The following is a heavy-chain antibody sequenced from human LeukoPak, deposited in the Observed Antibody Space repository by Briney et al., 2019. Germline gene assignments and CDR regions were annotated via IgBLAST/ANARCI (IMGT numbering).Heavy chain of an antibody. V-gene: IGHV4-34*01. D-gene: IGHD3-10*01. CDR3: ARRPRIPLYYYGSGSYLYYFDY. CDR2: INHSGST. Sequence: PSETLSLTCAVYGGSFSGYYWSWIRQPPGKGLEWIWEINHSGSTNYNPSLKSRVTISVDTSKNQFSLKLSSVTAADTAVYYCARRPRIPLYYYGSGSYLYYFDYWGQGTLVTVSS. CDR1: GGSFSGYY. J-gene: IGHJ4*02.